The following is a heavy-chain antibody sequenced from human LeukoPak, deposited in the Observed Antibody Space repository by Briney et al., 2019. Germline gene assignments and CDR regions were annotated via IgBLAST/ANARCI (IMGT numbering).Heavy chain of an antibody. Sequence: GGSLRLSCAASGFTFSSYGMHWVRQAPGKGLEWVAVIWYDGSNKYYADSVKGLFTISRDNSKNTLYLQMNSLRAEDTAVYYCARGLLWFGELLGIDYWGQGTLVTVSS. CDR1: GFTFSSYG. V-gene: IGHV3-33*01. D-gene: IGHD3-10*01. CDR3: ARGLLWFGELLGIDY. CDR2: IWYDGSNK. J-gene: IGHJ4*02.